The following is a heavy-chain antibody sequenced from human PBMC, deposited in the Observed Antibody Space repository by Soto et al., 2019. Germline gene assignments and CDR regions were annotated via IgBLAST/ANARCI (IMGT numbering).Heavy chain of an antibody. CDR1: CYSISSGYY. Sequence: SDTLSLTCAISCYSISSGYYWGWIRQPPGKGLEWSGSIYHSGSTYYNPSLKSRVTISVDTSKNQFSLKLSSVTAADTAVYYCARGGDILTGYAYYYYGMDVWGQGTTVTVSS. CDR2: IYHSGST. V-gene: IGHV4-38-2*01. J-gene: IGHJ6*02. CDR3: ARGGDILTGYAYYYYGMDV. D-gene: IGHD3-9*01.